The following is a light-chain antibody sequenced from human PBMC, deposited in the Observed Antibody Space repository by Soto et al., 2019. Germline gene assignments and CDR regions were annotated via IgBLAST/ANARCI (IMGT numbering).Light chain of an antibody. CDR1: QTISSR. CDR3: QQFDFLPPYT. J-gene: IGKJ2*01. Sequence: DIQMTQSPSSLSASVGDSVTISCRASQTISSRLSWYQQEPGKAPRLLIYAASRLQSGVPSRFTGSGSGTDFTFTIGSLQPEDVATYYCQQFDFLPPYTFGQGTRVEIK. CDR2: AAS. V-gene: IGKV1-39*01.